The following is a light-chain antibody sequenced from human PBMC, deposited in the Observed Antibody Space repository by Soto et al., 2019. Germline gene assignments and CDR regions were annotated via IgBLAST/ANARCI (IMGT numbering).Light chain of an antibody. Sequence: ESVLTQSPATLSVSPGERVTLSCRASQSVRSNLAWYQQKPGQSPRVLIYGASTRATGIPARFSGSGSGTEFTLTISSLQSEDLAVYFCQQYNNWPPITFGQGTRLEIK. CDR1: QSVRSN. V-gene: IGKV3-15*01. J-gene: IGKJ5*01. CDR3: QQYNNWPPIT. CDR2: GAS.